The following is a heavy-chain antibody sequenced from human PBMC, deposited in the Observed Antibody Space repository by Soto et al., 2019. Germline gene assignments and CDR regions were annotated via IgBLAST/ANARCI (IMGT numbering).Heavy chain of an antibody. CDR2: IWYDGGNK. J-gene: IGHJ5*02. D-gene: IGHD6-19*01. CDR3: ARDSVAGTVHWIDP. V-gene: IGHV3-33*01. Sequence: GGSLRLSCAASGFTFNSYAMQWVRQAPGKGLEWLAFIWYDGGNKYYADSVKGQFTVSRDNSNSTLYLEMNSLTVADTAVYYCARDSVAGTVHWIDPWGQGTLVTVSS. CDR1: GFTFNSYA.